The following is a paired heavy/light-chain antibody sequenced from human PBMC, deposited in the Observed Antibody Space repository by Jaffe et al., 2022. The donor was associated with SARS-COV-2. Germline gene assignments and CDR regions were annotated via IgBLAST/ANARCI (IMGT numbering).Light chain of an antibody. CDR3: QQYENLYS. CDR2: DVS. V-gene: IGKV1-33*01. Sequence: DIQMTQSPSSLSASVGDRVTITCQASQDIRNHLNWYQGKPGKAPKLLVYDVSNLETGVPSRFSGSGSGTDYSLTISSLQPEDIATYYCQQYENLYSFGQGTKLEIK. J-gene: IGKJ2*03. CDR1: QDIRNH.
Heavy chain of an antibody. D-gene: IGHD3-16*01. V-gene: IGHV3-7*01. CDR2: INQDGSKK. J-gene: IGHJ4*02. Sequence: EVQLVESGGGLAQPGGSLRLSCTASGFTFSTYWMSWVRQAPGKGLEWVANINQDGSKKFYADSERGRFTISRDNAKKSLYLQMNSLRVEDTAVYYCTSHVRGYWGQGTLVTVSS. CDR3: TSHVRGY. CDR1: GFTFSTYW.